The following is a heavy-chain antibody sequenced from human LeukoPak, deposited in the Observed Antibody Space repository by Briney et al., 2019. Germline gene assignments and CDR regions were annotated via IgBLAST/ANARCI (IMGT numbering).Heavy chain of an antibody. V-gene: IGHV1-69*05. CDR3: AIYDFYSGYPDY. CDR1: GDTFSNYA. J-gene: IGHJ4*02. CDR2: IIPVFGTE. Sequence: SVKVSCKASGDTFSNYAVFWVKQAPGQGLEWMGRIIPVFGTENYAQRFQGRVTLTTDESTSTAYMELSSLRSEDTAVYYCAIYDFYSGYPDYWRQGTLVAVSS. D-gene: IGHD3-3*01.